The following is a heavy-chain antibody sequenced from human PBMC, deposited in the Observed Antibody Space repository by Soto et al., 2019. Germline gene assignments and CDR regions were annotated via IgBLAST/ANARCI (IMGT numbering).Heavy chain of an antibody. V-gene: IGHV4-30-4*01. CDR3: ARETYLTIGRNDF. CDR2: IYYSGTT. CDR1: ALSIIIANFF. Sequence: APTXSLTCALSALSIIIANFFLTGLRQPPGKVLEWLGYIYYSGTTYYNTSIKVRLIISIDTSRNQFSLSLNSVTAADTAVYFCARETYLTIGRNDFWGQGAQVTVSS. D-gene: IGHD4-4*01. J-gene: IGHJ4*02.